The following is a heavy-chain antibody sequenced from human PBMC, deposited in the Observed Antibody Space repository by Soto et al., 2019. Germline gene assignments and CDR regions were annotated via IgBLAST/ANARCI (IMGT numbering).Heavy chain of an antibody. CDR3: ASARHIGP. CDR2: IRQDGSES. J-gene: IGHJ5*02. D-gene: IGHD2-21*01. CDR1: GFTFSNYW. V-gene: IGHV3-7*01. Sequence: GGSLRLSCAASGFTFSNYWMSWVRQAPGKGLEWVANIRQDGSESNYADSVKGRFTISRDNAENSLYLQMTSLRAEDTAVYYCASARHIGPWGQGTLVTVSS.